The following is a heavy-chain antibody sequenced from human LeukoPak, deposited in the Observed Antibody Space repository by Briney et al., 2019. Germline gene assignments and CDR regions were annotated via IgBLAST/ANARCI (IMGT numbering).Heavy chain of an antibody. Sequence: GGSLRLSCAASGFTFSSYAMSWIRQAPGKGLEWVSHISHDGGSTYYADSVTGRFTISRDNSKNTLYLQMSSLKDEDTAIYYCAKVTFYFDNWGQGTLVTVSS. CDR1: GFTFSSYA. CDR2: ISHDGGST. J-gene: IGHJ4*02. V-gene: IGHV3-23*01. CDR3: AKVTFYFDN.